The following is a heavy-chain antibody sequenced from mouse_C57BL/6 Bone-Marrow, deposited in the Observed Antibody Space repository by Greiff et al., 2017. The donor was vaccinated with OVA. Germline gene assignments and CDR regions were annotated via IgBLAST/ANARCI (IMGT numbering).Heavy chain of an antibody. CDR1: GYTFTSYW. CDR3: ASLLWFAY. CDR2: IDPSDSYT. D-gene: IGHD2-10*01. Sequence: QVHVKQSGAELVRPGPSVKLSCKASGYTFTSYWMHWVKQRPGQGLEWIGVIDPSDSYTNYNQKFKGKATLTVDTSSSTAYMQLSSLTSEDSAVYSCASLLWFAYWGQGTLVTVSA. V-gene: IGHV1-59*01. J-gene: IGHJ3*01.